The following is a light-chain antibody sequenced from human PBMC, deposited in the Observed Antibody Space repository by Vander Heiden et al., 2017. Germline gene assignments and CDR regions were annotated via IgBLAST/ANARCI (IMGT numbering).Light chain of an antibody. Sequence: QSVLTQPPSVSVAPGQSVTIPCTGSSSNIGAGYDVHWYQQLPGTAPKLLIYGNSNRPSGVPDRFSGSKSGTSASLAITGLQAEDEADYYCQSYDSSLSGSGVFGTGTKVTVL. J-gene: IGLJ1*01. V-gene: IGLV1-40*01. CDR1: SSNIGAGYD. CDR2: GNS. CDR3: QSYDSSLSGSGV.